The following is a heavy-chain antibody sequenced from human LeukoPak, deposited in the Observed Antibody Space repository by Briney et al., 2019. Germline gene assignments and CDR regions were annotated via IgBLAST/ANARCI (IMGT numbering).Heavy chain of an antibody. CDR3: AGGDCSGGSCCSQSAYYYYGMDV. D-gene: IGHD2-15*01. CDR1: GGSFSGYY. J-gene: IGHJ6*02. CDR2: INHSGST. Sequence: SETLSLTCAVYGGSFSGYYWSWIRQPPGKGLEWIGEINHSGSTNYNPSLKSRVTISVDTSKNQFSLKLSSVTAADTAVYYCAGGDCSGGSCCSQSAYYYYGMDVWGQGTTITVSS. V-gene: IGHV4-34*01.